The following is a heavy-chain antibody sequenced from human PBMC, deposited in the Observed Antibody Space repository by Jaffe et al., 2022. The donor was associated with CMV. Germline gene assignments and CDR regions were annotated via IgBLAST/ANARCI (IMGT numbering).Heavy chain of an antibody. D-gene: IGHD3-3*01. CDR3: ARDSAYVLRFLEWLGGMDV. V-gene: IGHV3-33*01. CDR2: IWYDGSNK. Sequence: QVQLVESGGGVVQPGRSLRLSCAASGFTFSSYGMHWVRQAPGKGLEWVAVIWYDGSNKYYADSVKGRFTISRDNSKNTLYLQMNSLRAEDTAVYYCARDSAYVLRFLEWLGGMDVWGQGTTVTVSS. J-gene: IGHJ6*02. CDR1: GFTFSSYG.